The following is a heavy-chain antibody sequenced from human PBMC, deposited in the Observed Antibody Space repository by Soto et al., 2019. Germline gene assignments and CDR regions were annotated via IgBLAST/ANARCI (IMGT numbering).Heavy chain of an antibody. CDR2: IIPFHGVT. Sequence: QVQLVQSGAEVKKPGSSVKVSCKPSGGTFSPYTINWVRQAPGQGLEWMGRIIPFHGVTNYAQKFQARVTITADKSTSTAYMELSGLSFEDTAMYYCTRDWEITVSTWSFGGFWGRGTLVTVSS. CDR1: GGTFSPYT. CDR3: TRDWEITVSTWSFGGF. J-gene: IGHJ4*02. V-gene: IGHV1-69*08. D-gene: IGHD3-10*01.